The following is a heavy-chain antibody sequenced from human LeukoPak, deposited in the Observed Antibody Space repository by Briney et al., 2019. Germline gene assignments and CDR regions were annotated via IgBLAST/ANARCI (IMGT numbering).Heavy chain of an antibody. CDR1: GYTFTGYY. J-gene: IGHJ1*01. CDR2: INPNSGGT. V-gene: IGHV1-2*02. CDR3: AIPPHLEWLFSLEYFQH. Sequence: ASVKVSCKASGYTFTGYYMHWVRQAPGQGLEWMGWINPNSGGTNYAQKFQGRVTMTSDTSISTAYMELSRLRSDDTAVYYCAIPPHLEWLFSLEYFQHWGQGTLVTVSS. D-gene: IGHD3-3*01.